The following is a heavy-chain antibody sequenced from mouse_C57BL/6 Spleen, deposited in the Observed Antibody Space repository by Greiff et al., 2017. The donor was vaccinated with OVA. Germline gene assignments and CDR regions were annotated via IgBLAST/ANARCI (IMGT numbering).Heavy chain of an antibody. CDR3: ARSVITTVVENYAMDY. CDR2: IDPNSGGT. J-gene: IGHJ4*01. V-gene: IGHV1-72*01. Sequence: QVQLQQSGAELVKPGASVKLSCKASGYTFTSYWMHWVKQRPGRGLEWIGRIDPNSGGTKYNEKFKSKATLTVDKPSSTAYMQLSSLTSEDSAVYYCARSVITTVVENYAMDYWGQGTSVTVSS. CDR1: GYTFTSYW. D-gene: IGHD1-1*01.